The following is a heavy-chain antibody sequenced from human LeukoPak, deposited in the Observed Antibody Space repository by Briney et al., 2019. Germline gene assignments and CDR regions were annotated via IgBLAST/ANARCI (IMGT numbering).Heavy chain of an antibody. CDR1: GGSISSSSYY. V-gene: IGHV4-39*02. J-gene: IGHJ4*02. D-gene: IGHD3-10*01. CDR3: ARDTRGPNYYFDY. Sequence: SETLSLTCTVSGGSISSSSYYWGWIRQPPGKGLEWIGSIYYSGSTYYNPSLKSRVTISVDTSKNQFSLKLSSVTAADTAVYYCARDTRGPNYYFDYWGQGTLVTVSS. CDR2: IYYSGST.